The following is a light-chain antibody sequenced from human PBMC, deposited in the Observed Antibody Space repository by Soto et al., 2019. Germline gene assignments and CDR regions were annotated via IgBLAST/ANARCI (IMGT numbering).Light chain of an antibody. CDR1: QSVSGW. J-gene: IGKJ1*01. CDR2: DAS. Sequence: DIQMTQSPSTLSASVGDTVTVTCRASQSVSGWLAWYQQKPGEAPKLLIYDASALPRGVPSRFSGSGSESKFPLQIASLEPDDFATYYCLQYETFAGKFGPGTKGDLK. V-gene: IGKV1-5*01. CDR3: LQYETFAGK.